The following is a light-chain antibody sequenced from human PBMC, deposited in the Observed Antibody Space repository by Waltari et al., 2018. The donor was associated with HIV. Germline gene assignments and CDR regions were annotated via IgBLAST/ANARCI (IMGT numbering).Light chain of an antibody. V-gene: IGKV4-1*01. CDR1: QSVLYRSNNRNY. J-gene: IGKJ1*01. CDR2: WAS. Sequence: DIVMTQSPDSLVVSLGERATINCKSSQSVLYRSNNRNYLAWYQQKPGQPPKLLICWASTRESGVPYRFSGRGSGTDFTLTISSLQAEDVAVYYCQQYYSTPWTFGQGTKVEIK. CDR3: QQYYSTPWT.